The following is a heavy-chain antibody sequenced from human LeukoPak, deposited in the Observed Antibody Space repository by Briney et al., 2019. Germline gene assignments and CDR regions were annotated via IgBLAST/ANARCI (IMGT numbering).Heavy chain of an antibody. CDR3: VRDHLRNYYGSGSYFGDYGMDV. V-gene: IGHV3-21*01. CDR1: GFMFNSYG. D-gene: IGHD3-10*01. J-gene: IGHJ6*04. CDR2: ISSSDSYK. Sequence: GGSLRLSCAASGFMFNSYGMFWVRQAPGKGLQWVSSISSSDSYKYYAESVRGRFTTSRDNAKRSLYLQMNSLRVEDTAVYYCVRDHLRNYYGSGSYFGDYGMDVWDKGTTVTVSS.